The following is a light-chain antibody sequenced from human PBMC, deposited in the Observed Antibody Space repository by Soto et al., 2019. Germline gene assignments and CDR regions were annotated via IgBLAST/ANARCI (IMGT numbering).Light chain of an antibody. CDR3: QQYGSSPWT. V-gene: IGKV3-20*01. CDR1: QSVASSY. J-gene: IGKJ1*01. Sequence: ENVLTQSPGTVSLSPGARAPLSCRASQSVASSYLAWYQQRPGQAPRLLIYGASSRATGIPVSFSGSGSGTDFTLTISSLEPEDFAVYYCQQYGSSPWTFGQGTKVDIK. CDR2: GAS.